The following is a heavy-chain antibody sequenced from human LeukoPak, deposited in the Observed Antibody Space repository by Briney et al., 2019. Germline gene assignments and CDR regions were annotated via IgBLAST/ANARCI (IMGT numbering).Heavy chain of an antibody. CDR2: INPNSGGT. D-gene: IGHD2-2*01. CDR1: GYTFTSYD. V-gene: IGHV1-2*02. CDR3: ARARIGYCSSTSCRDAFDI. Sequence: ASVKVSCKASGYTFTSYDINWVRHAPGQGLEWMGWINPNSGGTNYAQKFQGRVTMTRDTSISTAYMELSRLRSDDTAVYYCARARIGYCSSTSCRDAFDIWGQGTMVTVSP. J-gene: IGHJ3*02.